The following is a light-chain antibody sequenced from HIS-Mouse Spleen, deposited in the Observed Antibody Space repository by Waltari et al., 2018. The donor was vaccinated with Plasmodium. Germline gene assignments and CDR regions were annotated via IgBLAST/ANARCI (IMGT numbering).Light chain of an antibody. CDR2: EDS. CDR3: YSTDSSGNHRV. V-gene: IGLV3-10*01. J-gene: IGLJ3*02. CDR1: ALQKKY. Sequence: SYELTQPPSVSVSPGQTARITCSGEALQKKYAYWYQQKSGQAPVLVIYEDSKRPSGIPGRFSGSSSGTMATLTISGAQVEDEADYYCYSTDSSGNHRVFGGGTKLTVL.